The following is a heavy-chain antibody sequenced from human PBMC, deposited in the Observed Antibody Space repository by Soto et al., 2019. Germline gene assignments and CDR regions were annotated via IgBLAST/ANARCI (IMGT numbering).Heavy chain of an antibody. Sequence: EVELLEFGGGLARPGGSLRFSCVATGFNFRSYAMSWVRQPPGKGLEWVSSISTSGDYTYYADSVKGRVTISRDNSNNTLYLQINRLRVDDTALYYCAKDPQIYDSSGYYFDYWGQGTRVTVSS. J-gene: IGHJ4*02. CDR1: GFNFRSYA. V-gene: IGHV3-23*01. CDR3: AKDPQIYDSSGYYFDY. D-gene: IGHD3-22*01. CDR2: ISTSGDYT.